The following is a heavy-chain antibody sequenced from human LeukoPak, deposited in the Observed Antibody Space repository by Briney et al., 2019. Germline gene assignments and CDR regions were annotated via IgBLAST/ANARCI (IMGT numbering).Heavy chain of an antibody. CDR2: ISHDGSNI. D-gene: IGHD2-2*02. J-gene: IGHJ4*02. V-gene: IGHV3-30*01. Sequence: GRSLRLSCAASGFTFSIYAMHWVRQAPAKGLEWVAFISHDGSNIYYEDSVKGRLSISRDNSKNTLYLQMNSLRAEDTAVYYCAREECSSSSCYTFDHWGQGTLVTVSS. CDR3: AREECSSSSCYTFDH. CDR1: GFTFSIYA.